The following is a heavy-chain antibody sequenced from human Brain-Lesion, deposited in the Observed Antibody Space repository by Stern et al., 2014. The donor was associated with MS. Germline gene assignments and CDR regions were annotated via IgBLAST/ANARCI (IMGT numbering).Heavy chain of an antibody. CDR3: ARDQRGITIFGVVTDYYYLGMDV. CDR2: INPNTGGT. CDR1: GYIFTGYY. Sequence: VQLVESGAEVKKPGASVKVSCKTSGYIFTGYYIHWVRQAPGQGLEWMAWINPNTGGTKYAQKFQGRVTMSRDTSNSTAYVELSSLTSDDTAVYYCARDQRGITIFGVVTDYYYLGMDVWGQGTTVTVSS. D-gene: IGHD3-3*01. V-gene: IGHV1-2*02. J-gene: IGHJ6*02.